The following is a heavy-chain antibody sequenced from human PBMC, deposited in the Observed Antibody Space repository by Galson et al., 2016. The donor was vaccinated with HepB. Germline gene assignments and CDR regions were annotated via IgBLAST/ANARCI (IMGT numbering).Heavy chain of an antibody. CDR3: ARDAVAMIAAGGNDY. D-gene: IGHD6-13*01. CDR1: GLTFSDYS. V-gene: IGHV3-11*05. CDR2: ISSSSSFT. J-gene: IGHJ4*02. Sequence: SLRLSCAASGLTFSDYSMTWIRQAPGKGLQWVSDISSSSSFTHYADSVKARFTISRDNAKNSLYLQMNSLGVEDTAVYYCARDAVAMIAAGGNDYWGQGTLVTVSS.